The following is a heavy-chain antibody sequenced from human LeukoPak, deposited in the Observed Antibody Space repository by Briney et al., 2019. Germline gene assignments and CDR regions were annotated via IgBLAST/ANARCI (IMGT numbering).Heavy chain of an antibody. D-gene: IGHD3-22*01. J-gene: IGHJ4*02. V-gene: IGHV3-21*05. Sequence: GGSLRLSCAASGFTFSSYSMNWVRQAPGKGLEWVSYISSSSSYIYYADSVKGRFTISRDNAKNSLYLQMNSLRAEDTAVYYCARDDRAYSGYDWWDYYDSSGYYDWGQGTLVTVSS. CDR1: GFTFSSYS. CDR3: ARDDRAYSGYDWWDYYDSSGYYD. CDR2: ISSSSSYI.